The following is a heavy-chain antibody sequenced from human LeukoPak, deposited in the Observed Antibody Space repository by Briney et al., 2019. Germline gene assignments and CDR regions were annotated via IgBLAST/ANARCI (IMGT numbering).Heavy chain of an antibody. V-gene: IGHV4-39*01. CDR2: IYYSGST. CDR1: GGSISSSSYY. J-gene: IGHJ5*02. Sequence: PSETLSLTCTVSGGSISSSSYYWDWIRQPPGKGLEWIGSIYYSGSTYYNPSLKSRVTISVDTSKNQFSLKLSSVTAADTAVYYCARQGFVQYQLLPNWFDPWGQGTLVTVSS. D-gene: IGHD2-2*01. CDR3: ARQGFVQYQLLPNWFDP.